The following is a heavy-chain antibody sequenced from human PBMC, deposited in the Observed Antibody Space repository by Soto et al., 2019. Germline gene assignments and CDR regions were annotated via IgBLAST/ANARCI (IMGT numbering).Heavy chain of an antibody. D-gene: IGHD3-9*01. CDR1: GFAVRSYS. V-gene: IGHV3-21*01. CDR2: ISSSYI. J-gene: IGHJ3*02. CDR3: ARVPRGYYDILTGYWRGAFDI. Sequence: GGSLRLCWAASGFAVRSYSMDGFRQAPGKGLEWVSSISSSYIYYADSVKGRFTISRDNAKNSLYLQMNSLRAEDTAVYYCARVPRGYYDILTGYWRGAFDIWGQGTMGTVSS.